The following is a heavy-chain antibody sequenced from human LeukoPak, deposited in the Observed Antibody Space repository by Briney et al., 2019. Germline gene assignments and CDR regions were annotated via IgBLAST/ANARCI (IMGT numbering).Heavy chain of an antibody. CDR3: ARDEPGIAVAGIGVS. CDR2: INPSGGST. D-gene: IGHD6-19*01. Sequence: ASVKVSCKASGYTFTSYYMHWVRHAPGQGLEWMGIINPSGGSTSYAQKFQGRVTMTRDTSTSTIYMELSSLRSEDTAVYYCARDEPGIAVAGIGVSWGQGTLVTVSS. CDR1: GYTFTSYY. V-gene: IGHV1-46*03. J-gene: IGHJ5*02.